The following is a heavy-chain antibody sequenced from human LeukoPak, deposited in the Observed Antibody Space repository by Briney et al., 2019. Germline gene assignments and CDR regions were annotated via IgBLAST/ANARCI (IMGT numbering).Heavy chain of an antibody. CDR3: ARDQYHGSGTYAWFDP. D-gene: IGHD3-10*01. CDR2: ISFSGSN. Sequence: SETLSLTCTVSGASISNYYWSWIRQPPGKKLEWIAYISFSGSNNYNPSFKPRVTTSLDTSKNQFSLKLSSVTAADTAVYYCARDQYHGSGTYAWFDPWGQGTLVNVSS. J-gene: IGHJ5*02. V-gene: IGHV4-59*01. CDR1: GASISNYY.